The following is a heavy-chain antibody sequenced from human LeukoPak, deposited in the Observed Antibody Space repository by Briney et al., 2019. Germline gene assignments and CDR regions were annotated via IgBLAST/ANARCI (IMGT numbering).Heavy chain of an antibody. J-gene: IGHJ4*02. Sequence: PGGSLRLSCAASGFTFDDYVMHWVRQAPGKGLEWVSGISWNSGSIGYADSVKGRFTISRDNAKNSLYLQMNSLRAEDTALYYCAKDSGSSSWYYFDYWGQGTLVTVSS. CDR1: GFTFDDYV. CDR2: ISWNSGSI. V-gene: IGHV3-9*01. D-gene: IGHD6-13*01. CDR3: AKDSGSSSWYYFDY.